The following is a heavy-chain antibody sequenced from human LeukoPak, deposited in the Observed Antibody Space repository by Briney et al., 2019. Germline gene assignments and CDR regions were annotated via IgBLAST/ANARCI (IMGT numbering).Heavy chain of an antibody. CDR1: GFTFSDHY. CDR2: TRNKANSYTT. Sequence: GGSLRLSCAASGFTFSDHYMDWVRQAPGKGLEWVGRTRNKANSYTTEYAAYVKGRFTISRDDSKNSLYLQMNSLKTEDTAVYYCARGSGSDYYDSSGYQHAFDIWGQGTMVTVSS. J-gene: IGHJ3*02. CDR3: ARGSGSDYYDSSGYQHAFDI. V-gene: IGHV3-72*01. D-gene: IGHD3-22*01.